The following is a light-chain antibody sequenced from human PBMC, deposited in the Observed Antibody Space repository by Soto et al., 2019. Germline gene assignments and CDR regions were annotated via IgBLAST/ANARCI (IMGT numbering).Light chain of an antibody. J-gene: IGLJ2*01. CDR3: SSYSRTNTHVV. Sequence: QSALTQPASVSGSPGQSITISCTGTSSDVGGYNYVSWYQQHPGKAPKLMIYDVSNRPSGVSNRFSGSKSGNTASLTISGLQAEDEADYYCSSYSRTNTHVVFSGGTKLTVL. CDR2: DVS. V-gene: IGLV2-14*01. CDR1: SSDVGGYNY.